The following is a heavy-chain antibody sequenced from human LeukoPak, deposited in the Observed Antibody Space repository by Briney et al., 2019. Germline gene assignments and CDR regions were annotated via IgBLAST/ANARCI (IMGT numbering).Heavy chain of an antibody. V-gene: IGHV1-69*13. Sequence: ASVKVSCKASGDTFNTYSFSWVRQAPGQGLEWMGGIVPILKTPNYPQKFQGRVTITADESTRTAYMELTSLKSEDTAIYYCANIMGMAPLDHWGQGTLVTVSS. CDR3: ANIMGMAPLDH. J-gene: IGHJ4*02. D-gene: IGHD1-26*01. CDR1: GDTFNTYS. CDR2: IVPILKTP.